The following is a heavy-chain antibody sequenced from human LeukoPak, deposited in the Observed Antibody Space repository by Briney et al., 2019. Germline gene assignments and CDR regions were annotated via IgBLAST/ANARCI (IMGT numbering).Heavy chain of an antibody. CDR1: GFTFSSYG. V-gene: IGHV3-33*01. J-gene: IGHJ4*02. CDR2: IWYDGSEK. D-gene: IGHD5-18*01. Sequence: RRSLRLSCAASGFTFSSYGMHWVRQAPGKGLEWVAVIWYDGSEKYYADSVKGRFTISRDNSKNTLYLQMNSLRAEDTAVYYCARGSGYSYGYFDYWGQGTLVTVSS. CDR3: ARGSGYSYGYFDY.